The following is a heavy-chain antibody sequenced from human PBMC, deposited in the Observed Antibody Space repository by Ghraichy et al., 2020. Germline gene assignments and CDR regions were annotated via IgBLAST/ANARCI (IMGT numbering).Heavy chain of an antibody. CDR3: AKVTGYGDYYFDY. J-gene: IGHJ4*02. V-gene: IGHV3-23*01. CDR1: GFTFSSYA. CDR2: ISGSGGST. D-gene: IGHD4-17*01. Sequence: GALRLSCAASGFTFSSYAMSWVRQAPGKGLEWVSAISGSGGSTYYADSVKGRFTISRDNSKNTLYLQMNSLRAEDTAVYYCAKVTGYGDYYFDYWGQGTLVTVSS.